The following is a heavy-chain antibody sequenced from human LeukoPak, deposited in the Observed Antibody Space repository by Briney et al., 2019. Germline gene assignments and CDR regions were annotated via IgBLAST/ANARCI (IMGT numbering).Heavy chain of an antibody. CDR1: GFTFSSYS. J-gene: IGHJ4*02. Sequence: GGSLRLSCAASGFTFSSYSMNWVRQAPGKGLEWVSSISSSSSYIYYADSVKGRFTISRDNAKNSLYLQMNSLRAEDTAVYYCASQWDVAVAPVDYWGQGTLVTVSS. V-gene: IGHV3-21*01. CDR3: ASQWDVAVAPVDY. D-gene: IGHD6-19*01. CDR2: ISSSSSYI.